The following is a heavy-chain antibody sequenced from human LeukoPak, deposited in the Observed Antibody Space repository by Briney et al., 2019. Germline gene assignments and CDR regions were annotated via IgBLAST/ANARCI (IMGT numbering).Heavy chain of an antibody. D-gene: IGHD4-17*01. V-gene: IGHV1-2*02. CDR2: INPNSGGT. Sequence: ASVKVSCKASGYTFTGYYMHWARQAPGQGLELMGWINPNSGGTNYAQKFQVRVTMTRDTYITTAYMELSRLRSNDTAVYYCSRDRGRLRLGLFDYWGQGTLVTVSS. CDR3: SRDRGRLRLGLFDY. CDR1: GYTFTGYY. J-gene: IGHJ4*02.